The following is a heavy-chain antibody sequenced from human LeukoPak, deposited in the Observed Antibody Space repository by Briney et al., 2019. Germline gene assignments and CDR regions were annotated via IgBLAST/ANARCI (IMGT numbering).Heavy chain of an antibody. D-gene: IGHD3-10*01. CDR3: ARVRFGAITMVRGVKENRVNWVDP. V-gene: IGHV1-18*01. CDR1: GYTFTSYA. J-gene: IGHJ5*02. Sequence: ASVKVSCKASGYTFTSYAMNWVRQAPGQGLEWMGWISPYNGYTNYAQKLQGRVTMTTDISTSTAYMELRNLRSDDTAVYYCARVRFGAITMVRGVKENRVNWVDPWGQGTLVTVSS. CDR2: ISPYNGYT.